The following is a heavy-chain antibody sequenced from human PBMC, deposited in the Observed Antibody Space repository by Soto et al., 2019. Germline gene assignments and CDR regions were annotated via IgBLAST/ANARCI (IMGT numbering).Heavy chain of an antibody. D-gene: IGHD3-10*01. CDR3: AKDKFGSGSYYNWEFDY. Sequence: EVQLLESGGGFLQPGGSLRLSCAASGFSFNNYAMSWVRQAPGKGLEWVSAISGGGGNTYYADSVKGRFTISRDNSKNTLYLQMNSLRAEDTAVYYCAKDKFGSGSYYNWEFDYWGQGSLVTVSS. CDR1: GFSFNNYA. CDR2: ISGGGGNT. J-gene: IGHJ4*02. V-gene: IGHV3-23*01.